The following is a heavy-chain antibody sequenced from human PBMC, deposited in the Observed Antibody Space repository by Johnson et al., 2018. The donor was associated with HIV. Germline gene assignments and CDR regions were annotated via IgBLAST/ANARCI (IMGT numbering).Heavy chain of an antibody. CDR2: LFSGGTT. V-gene: IGHV3-66*01. J-gene: IGHJ3*01. D-gene: IGHD5-24*01. Sequence: VQLVESGGGLVQPGGSLRLSCGASPFTFNSNATSWVRQAPVKGLEWVSVLFSGGTTYYAGSVHGRFTISRDNSQNTLYLYMSSLRVEDAGVYYCAKDVGDGYNRWGAFELWGQGTMVTVSS. CDR3: AKDVGDGYNRWGAFEL. CDR1: PFTFNSNA.